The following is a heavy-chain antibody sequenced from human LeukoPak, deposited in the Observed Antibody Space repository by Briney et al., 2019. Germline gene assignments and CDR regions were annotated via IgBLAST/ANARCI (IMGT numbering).Heavy chain of an antibody. CDR2: IYPGDSDT. Sequence: GESLKISCKGSGYSFTSYWIGWVRQMPGKGLEWMGIIYPGDSDTRYSPSSQGQVTISADKSISTAYLQWSSLKASDTAMYYCALFYGSGSYYLHNWFDPWGQGTLVTVSS. CDR1: GYSFTSYW. J-gene: IGHJ5*02. V-gene: IGHV5-51*01. CDR3: ALFYGSGSYYLHNWFDP. D-gene: IGHD3-10*01.